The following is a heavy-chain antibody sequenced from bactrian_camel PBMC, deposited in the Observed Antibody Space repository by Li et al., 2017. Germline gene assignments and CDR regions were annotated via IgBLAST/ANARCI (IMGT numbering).Heavy chain of an antibody. Sequence: DVQLVESGGGLVQPGGSLRLSCVASGYASTVDSMGWFRQAPGREREGVTCTYIGGGSASYADSVKGRFAISQDNAGNTVYLQMNSLKPEDTAMYYCAATLIRAALCPDSPSLYMHWGQGTQVTVS. V-gene: IGHV3S40*01. CDR3: AATLIRAALCPDSPSLYMH. D-gene: IGHD4*01. J-gene: IGHJ4*01. CDR1: GYASTVDS. CDR2: TYIGGGSA.